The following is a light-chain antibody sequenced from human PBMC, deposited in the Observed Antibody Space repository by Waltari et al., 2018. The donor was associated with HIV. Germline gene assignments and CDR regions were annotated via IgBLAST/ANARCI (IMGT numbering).Light chain of an antibody. Sequence: SYELTQPPSVSVSPGQTHRLTCSGDAFPKKYAYWYQQKSGQAPVLVIYEDSKRPSGIPERFSGSSSGTMATLTISGAQVEDEADYYCYSTDSSGNHWVFGGGTKLTVL. CDR3: YSTDSSGNHWV. CDR1: AFPKKY. J-gene: IGLJ3*02. V-gene: IGLV3-10*01. CDR2: EDS.